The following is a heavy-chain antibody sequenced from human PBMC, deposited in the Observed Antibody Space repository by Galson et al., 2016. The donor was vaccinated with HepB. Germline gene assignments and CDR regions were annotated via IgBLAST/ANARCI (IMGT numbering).Heavy chain of an antibody. Sequence: SVKVSCKGFGYTFPSYTMMWVRQAPGHGLEWMGGINSYTGNPTYAQGLTGRFVFSVDTSVSTAYLHIDSLKPEDTAVYFCAKTYDSTGYYADYWGQGTLLTVSS. CDR2: INSYTGNP. J-gene: IGHJ4*02. CDR1: GYTFPSYT. V-gene: IGHV7-4-1*01. CDR3: AKTYDSTGYYADY. D-gene: IGHD3-22*01.